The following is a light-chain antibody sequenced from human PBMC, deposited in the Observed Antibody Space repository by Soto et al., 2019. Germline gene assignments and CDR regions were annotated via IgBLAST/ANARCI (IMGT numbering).Light chain of an antibody. CDR2: DVT. J-gene: IGLJ1*01. CDR1: SSAVGAYNY. V-gene: IGLV2-14*01. CDR3: SSYTSNTAPYV. Sequence: QSVLTQPASVSGSPGQSIAISCTGTSSAVGAYNYVSWYQQHPGKVPKLVIYDVTNRPSGVSDRFSGSKSGNTASLTISGLQAEDEADYDCSSYTSNTAPYVFGTGTKVTVL.